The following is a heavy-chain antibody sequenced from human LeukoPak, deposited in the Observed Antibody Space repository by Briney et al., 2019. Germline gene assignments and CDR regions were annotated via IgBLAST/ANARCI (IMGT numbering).Heavy chain of an antibody. D-gene: IGHD3-10*01. Sequence: PSQTLSLTCTVSGGSISSGNYYWSWIRQPAGKGLEWIGRIYTSGSTNYNPSLKSRVTISVDTSKNQFSLKLSSVTAADTAVYYCARGKYIDSGSYNVFDYWGQGTLVTVSS. CDR1: GGSISSGNYY. V-gene: IGHV4-61*02. CDR3: ARGKYIDSGSYNVFDY. CDR2: IYTSGST. J-gene: IGHJ4*02.